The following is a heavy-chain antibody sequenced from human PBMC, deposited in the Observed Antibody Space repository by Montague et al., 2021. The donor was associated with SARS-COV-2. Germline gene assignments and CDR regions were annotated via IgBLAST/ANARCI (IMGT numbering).Heavy chain of an antibody. CDR2: IYYSGST. D-gene: IGHD2-8*01. Sequence: SETLSLTCTVSGGSISGYYWSWIRQSPGKGLEWIGYIYYSGSTKYNPFLESRVTVSVDRSKNQVSLKLSSVTPADTAVYYCARLLRSCSNGVCRTYYYYAMDVGGQGTTVNVSS. V-gene: IGHV4-59*01. J-gene: IGHJ6*02. CDR1: GGSISGYY. CDR3: ARLLRSCSNGVCRTYYYYAMDV.